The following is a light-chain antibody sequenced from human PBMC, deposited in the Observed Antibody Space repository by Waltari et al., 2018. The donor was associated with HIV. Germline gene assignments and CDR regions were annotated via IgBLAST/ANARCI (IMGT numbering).Light chain of an antibody. CDR1: QSVSSN. CDR2: GAS. Sequence: EIVMTQSPATLSVSPGARATLSCRASQSVSSNLAWYQQKPGQAPRLLISGASTRATGIPARFSGSGSGTEFTLTISSLQSEDFAVYYCQQYNNWPPYTFGQGTKLEIK. V-gene: IGKV3-15*01. CDR3: QQYNNWPPYT. J-gene: IGKJ2*01.